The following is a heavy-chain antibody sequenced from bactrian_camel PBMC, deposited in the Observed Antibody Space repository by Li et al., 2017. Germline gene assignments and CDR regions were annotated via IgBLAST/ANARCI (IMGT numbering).Heavy chain of an antibody. D-gene: IGHD7*01. V-gene: IGHV3S53*01. Sequence: HVQLVESGGGSVQAGGSLRLVCTASGFTLDDMGWCRQAPGDEREVVATISDVGAWYSDPVKGRFTISRDTAENTVYLQMNSLKPEDTGMYTCAAVMYTRAPAPSSAERSLGLCHHPSSPHLILSDWGQGTQVTVS. J-gene: IGHJ4*01. CDR3: AAVMYTRAPAPSSAERSLGLCHHPSSPHLILSD. CDR1: GFTLDD. CDR2: ISDVGA.